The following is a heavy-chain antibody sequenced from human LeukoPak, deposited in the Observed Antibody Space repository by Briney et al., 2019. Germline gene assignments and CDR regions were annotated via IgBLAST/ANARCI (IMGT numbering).Heavy chain of an antibody. Sequence: SQTLSLTCAISVDSVSSAAWHWIRQSPSRGLDWLGRTYYRSKWYNDYAVSVKSRITISPDTSKNQFSLQLNSVTPEDTAVYYCARGGIGYCTSSSCYFDYWGQGTLVTVSS. CDR3: ARGGIGYCTSSSCYFDY. CDR1: VDSVSSAA. D-gene: IGHD2-2*01. V-gene: IGHV6-1*01. CDR2: TYYRSKWYN. J-gene: IGHJ4*02.